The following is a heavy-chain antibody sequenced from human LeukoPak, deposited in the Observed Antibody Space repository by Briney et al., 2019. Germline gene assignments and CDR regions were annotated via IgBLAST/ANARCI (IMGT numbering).Heavy chain of an antibody. CDR1: GGSIGSYY. V-gene: IGHV4-4*07. CDR2: IYTSGST. J-gene: IGHJ6*03. D-gene: IGHD2-21*01. Sequence: SETLSLTCTVSGGSIGSYYGSWIRQPAGKGRGWMGRIYTSGSTNYNPSLKSRVTMSVDTSKNQFSLKLSSVTAADTAVYYCAREGAYCGGDCYPTRAYYYYYMDVWGKGTTVTVSS. CDR3: AREGAYCGGDCYPTRAYYYYYMDV.